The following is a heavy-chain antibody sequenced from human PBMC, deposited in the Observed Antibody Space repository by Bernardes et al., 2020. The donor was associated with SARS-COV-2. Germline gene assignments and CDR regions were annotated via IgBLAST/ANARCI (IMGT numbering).Heavy chain of an antibody. V-gene: IGHV3-21*01. J-gene: IGHJ4*02. D-gene: IGHD1-7*01. CDR1: EFTFSSYS. Sequence: VGSLRLSCSASEFTFSSYSMSLVRQAPGPWLELISSITCNSSYKYYADSVTCRFTISRDYSKNSLYLQMNSLRAEDTGVYFCARESDWNYVFDYWGQGTLVTVSS. CDR3: ARESDWNYVFDY. CDR2: ITCNSSYK.